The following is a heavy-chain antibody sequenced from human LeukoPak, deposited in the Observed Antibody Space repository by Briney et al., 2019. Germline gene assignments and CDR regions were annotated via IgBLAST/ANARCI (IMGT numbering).Heavy chain of an antibody. CDR2: IKQDGSEK. CDR1: GFTFSSYW. D-gene: IGHD6-13*01. V-gene: IGHV3-7*01. J-gene: IGHJ6*02. CDR3: AREQQYYYYGMDV. Sequence: PGGSLRLSCAASGFTFSSYWMSWVRQAPGKGLEWVAHIKQDGSEKYYVDSVKGRFTISRDNAKNSLYLQMNSLRAEDTAVYYCAREQQYYYYGMDVWGQGTTVTVSS.